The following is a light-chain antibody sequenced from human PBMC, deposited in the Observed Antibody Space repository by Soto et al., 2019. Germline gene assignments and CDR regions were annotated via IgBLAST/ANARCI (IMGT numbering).Light chain of an antibody. CDR1: SSDVGYHNY. CDR2: EVN. V-gene: IGLV2-14*01. CDR3: SSCTSSNTLLYV. J-gene: IGLJ1*01. Sequence: QSVLTQPASVSGSPGQSITISCTGNSSDVGYHNYVSWYRQHPGKAARLMIYEVNNRPSGVSNRFSGSKSGNTASLTISGLQAEDEADYYCSSCTSSNTLLYVFGTGTKVTVL.